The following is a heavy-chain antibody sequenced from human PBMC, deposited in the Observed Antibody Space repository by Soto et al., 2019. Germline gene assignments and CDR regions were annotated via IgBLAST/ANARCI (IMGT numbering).Heavy chain of an antibody. CDR3: ARKPDVATAKVGGGYVFDV. CDR1: SGSIFTTNW. D-gene: IGHD3-16*01. V-gene: IGHV4-4*02. Sequence: QVQMQESGPGLVKPSGTLSLTCAASSGSIFTTNWWSWVRQSPGRGLQWIGDIYHSGSPKYNPSLKSRFSISIDKSKCRFFLNLFSVTAADTAVYYCARKPDVATAKVGGGYVFDVWGQGTMVTVSS. CDR2: IYHSGSP. J-gene: IGHJ3*01.